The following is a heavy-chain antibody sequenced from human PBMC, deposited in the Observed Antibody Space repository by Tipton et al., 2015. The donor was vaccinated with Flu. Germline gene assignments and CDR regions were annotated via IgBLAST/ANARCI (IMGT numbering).Heavy chain of an antibody. Sequence: SLRLSCAASGFTFSSYWMHWVRQAPGKGLVWVSRINSDGSSTSYADSVKGRFTISRDNAKNTLYLQMNSLRAEDTAVYYCARAYDSSGYYVNREDWFDPWGQGTLVTVSS. CDR1: GFTFSSYW. J-gene: IGHJ5*02. CDR2: INSDGSST. CDR3: ARAYDSSGYYVNREDWFDP. D-gene: IGHD3-22*01. V-gene: IGHV3-74*01.